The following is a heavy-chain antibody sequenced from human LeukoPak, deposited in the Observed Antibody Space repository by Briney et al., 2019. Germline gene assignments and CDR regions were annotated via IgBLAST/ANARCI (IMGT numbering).Heavy chain of an antibody. CDR3: AREFPMAFDI. CDR1: GGTFSSYA. Sequence: SSVKVSCKASGGTFSSYAISWVRQAPGQGLEWMGGIIPIFGTANYAQKFQGRVTITTDESTSTAYMELSSLRSEDMAVYYCAREFPMAFDIWGQGTMVTVSS. V-gene: IGHV1-69*05. D-gene: IGHD2-2*01. CDR2: IIPIFGTA. J-gene: IGHJ3*02.